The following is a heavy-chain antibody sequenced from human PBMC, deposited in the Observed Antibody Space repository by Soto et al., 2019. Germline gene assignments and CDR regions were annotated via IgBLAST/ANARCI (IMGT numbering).Heavy chain of an antibody. J-gene: IGHJ6*02. V-gene: IGHV3-23*01. CDR2: ISGRGGST. CDR1: GFTFSNYA. D-gene: IGHD4-17*01. CDR3: AKDSTVTTSLYSYYYGLDV. Sequence: EVHLLESGGGLVQPGGSLRLSCTASGFTFSNYAMSWVRQAPDKGLEWVSAISGRGGSTYYADSVKGRFNISRDNSKNMLFLQMNRLRAEDTALYYCAKDSTVTTSLYSYYYGLDVWGQGTTVTVSS.